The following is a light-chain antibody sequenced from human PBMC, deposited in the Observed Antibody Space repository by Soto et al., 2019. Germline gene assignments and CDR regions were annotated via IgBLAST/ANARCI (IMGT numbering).Light chain of an antibody. Sequence: EIVMTQSPATLSVSPGERATLSCRASQSVSGNLAWYQQKPGQAPRLLIYGASTRATGIPARFSGSGSGTEFTLTISRLQSEDFAVYYCQQYNNWPPWTFGQGTKVDIK. V-gene: IGKV3-15*01. J-gene: IGKJ1*01. CDR2: GAS. CDR3: QQYNNWPPWT. CDR1: QSVSGN.